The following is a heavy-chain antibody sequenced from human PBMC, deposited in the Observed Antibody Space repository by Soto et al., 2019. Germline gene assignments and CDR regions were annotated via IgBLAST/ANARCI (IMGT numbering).Heavy chain of an antibody. J-gene: IGHJ4*02. V-gene: IGHV5-10-1*01. CDR3: ARLGPGD. Sequence: GESLKISCKVSGISFDDNAISWVRQMPGKGLERMGRLSRDGSSTSYSPTFQGHVSIYADRTTNTAYLQWTNLRASDTAMYYCARLGPGDWGQGTLVTVSS. D-gene: IGHD7-27*01. CDR1: GISFDDNA. CDR2: LSRDGSST.